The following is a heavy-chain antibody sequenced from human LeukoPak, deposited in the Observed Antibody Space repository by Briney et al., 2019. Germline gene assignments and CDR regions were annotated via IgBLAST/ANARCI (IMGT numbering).Heavy chain of an antibody. V-gene: IGHV1-3*01. J-gene: IGHJ6*02. Sequence: ASVKVSCQASGYTFTNYAVHWVRQAPGQRLEWMGWINAGNGNTKYSQKFQDRVTITRDTSASTVYMELSSLRSEDTSVYYCARSSGFGVDVWGQGTTVTVSS. CDR1: GYTFTNYA. CDR2: INAGNGNT. D-gene: IGHD6-19*01. CDR3: ARSSGFGVDV.